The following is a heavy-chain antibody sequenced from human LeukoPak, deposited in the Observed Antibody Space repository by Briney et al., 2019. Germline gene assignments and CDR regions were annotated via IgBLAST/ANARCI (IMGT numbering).Heavy chain of an antibody. V-gene: IGHV4-4*07. CDR2: IYTSGST. CDR3: ARGSRYSSSWYFDY. CDR1: GGSISSYY. D-gene: IGHD6-13*01. Sequence: PSETLSLTCTVSGGSISSYYWSWIRQPAGKGLEWIGRIYTSGSTNYNPSLKSRVTMSVDTSKNQFSLKPSSVTAADTAVYYCARGSRYSSSWYFDYWGQGTLVTVSS. J-gene: IGHJ4*02.